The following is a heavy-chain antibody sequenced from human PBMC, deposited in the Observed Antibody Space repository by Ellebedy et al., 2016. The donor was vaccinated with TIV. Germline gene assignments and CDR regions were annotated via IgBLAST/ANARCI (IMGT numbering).Heavy chain of an antibody. V-gene: IGHV1-69*04. CDR2: IIPILGIA. CDR1: GGTFSSYA. CDR3: ARARPQGIDYYYMDV. Sequence: SVKVSCXASGGTFSSYAISWVRQAPGQGLEWMGRIIPILGIANYAQKFQGRVTITADESTSTAYMELSSLRSEDTAVYYCARARPQGIDYYYMDVWGKGTTVTVSS. J-gene: IGHJ6*03. D-gene: IGHD6-6*01.